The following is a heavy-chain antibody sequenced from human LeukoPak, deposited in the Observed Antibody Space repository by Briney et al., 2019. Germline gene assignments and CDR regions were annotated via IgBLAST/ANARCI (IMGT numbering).Heavy chain of an antibody. J-gene: IGHJ4*02. V-gene: IGHV3-7*04. CDR3: ARDLNWDADY. CDR1: GFTFSSYW. Sequence: GESLRLSCAGSGFTFSSYWMSWVRQAPGRRLEWVANIKPDGSDKYYVDAVKGRFTVSRDNAENSLYLNMNSPRIEDTAVYYCARDLNWDADYWGQGTLVTVSS. CDR2: IKPDGSDK. D-gene: IGHD1-1*01.